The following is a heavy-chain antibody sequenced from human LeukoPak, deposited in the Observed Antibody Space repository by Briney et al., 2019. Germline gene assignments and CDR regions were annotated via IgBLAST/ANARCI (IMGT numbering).Heavy chain of an antibody. CDR1: GYTFAGYY. Sequence: ASVKVSCKASGYTFAGYYIHWVGQAPGHGLEWMGWINPNSGGTNYAQKFQGRVTMTRDTSIRTAYMELSRLTSDDTAVYYCARDVVAATQLDWFDPWGQGTLVTVSS. J-gene: IGHJ5*02. V-gene: IGHV1-2*02. D-gene: IGHD2-15*01. CDR2: INPNSGGT. CDR3: ARDVVAATQLDWFDP.